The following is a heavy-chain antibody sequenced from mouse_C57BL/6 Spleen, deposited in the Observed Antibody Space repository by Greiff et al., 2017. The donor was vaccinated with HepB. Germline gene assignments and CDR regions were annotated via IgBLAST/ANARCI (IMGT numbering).Heavy chain of an antibody. CDR1: GFTFSSYA. V-gene: IGHV5-9-1*02. D-gene: IGHD1-1*02. Sequence: EVQVVESGEGLVKPGGSLKLSCAASGFTFSSYAMSWVRQTPEKRLEWVAYISSGGDYIYYADTVKGRFTISRDNARNTLYLQMSSLKSEDTAMYYCTRGGGNLPFDYWGQGTTLTVSS. CDR3: TRGGGNLPFDY. J-gene: IGHJ2*01. CDR2: ISSGGDYI.